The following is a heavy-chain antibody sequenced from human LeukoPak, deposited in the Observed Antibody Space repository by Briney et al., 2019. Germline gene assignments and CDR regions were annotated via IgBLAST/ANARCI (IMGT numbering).Heavy chain of an antibody. J-gene: IGHJ4*02. Sequence: ASVKVSCKASGYTFSNYGVSWVRQAPGQGLEWMGWITAYNGHTNYAQKLQSRVTMTIDTSTSTAYMELRSLRSDDTAVYYCARVGYYGSGSWPDYWGQGSLVTVSS. D-gene: IGHD3-10*01. CDR1: GYTFSNYG. CDR3: ARVGYYGSGSWPDY. V-gene: IGHV1-18*01. CDR2: ITAYNGHT.